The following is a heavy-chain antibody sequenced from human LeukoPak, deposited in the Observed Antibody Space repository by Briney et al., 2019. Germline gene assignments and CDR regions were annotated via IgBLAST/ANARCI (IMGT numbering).Heavy chain of an antibody. J-gene: IGHJ5*02. Sequence: SETLSLTCAVYGGSFSGYYWSWIRQPPGKGLEWIGEINHSGSTNYNPSLKSRVTISVDTSKNQFSLKLSSVTAADTAVYYCARREAVLLWFGESNNWFDPWGQGTLVTVSS. CDR3: ARREAVLLWFGESNNWFDP. V-gene: IGHV4-34*01. D-gene: IGHD3-10*01. CDR1: GGSFSGYY. CDR2: INHSGST.